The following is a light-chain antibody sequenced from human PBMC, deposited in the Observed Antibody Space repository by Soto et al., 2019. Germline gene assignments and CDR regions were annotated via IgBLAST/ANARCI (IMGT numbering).Light chain of an antibody. CDR3: QHYDQYPGT. CDR2: DAT. CDR1: QSLSTW. J-gene: IGKJ1*01. Sequence: DIQMTQSPSTLSASVGDRVTITCRASQSLSTWLAWYQLKPGKAPKLVIYDATILESGAPSRFSGSGSGTEFTLTISGLQPDDLAPYYCQHYDQYPGTFGQGTKVEVK. V-gene: IGKV1-5*01.